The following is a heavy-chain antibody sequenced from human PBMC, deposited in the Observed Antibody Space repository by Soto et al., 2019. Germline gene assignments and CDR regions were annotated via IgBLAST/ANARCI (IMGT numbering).Heavy chain of an antibody. D-gene: IGHD5-18*01. CDR2: IYYSGST. CDR3: VRREGGYSYGYRPTYYYYGMDV. CDR1: GGSISSGGYY. Sequence: QVQLQESGPGLVKPSQTLSLTCTVSGGSISSGGYYWSWIRQHPGKGLEWIGYIYYSGSTYYNPSLKSRVTISVDTSKNQFSLKLSSVTAADTAVYYCVRREGGYSYGYRPTYYYYGMDVWGQGTTVTVSS. J-gene: IGHJ6*02. V-gene: IGHV4-31*03.